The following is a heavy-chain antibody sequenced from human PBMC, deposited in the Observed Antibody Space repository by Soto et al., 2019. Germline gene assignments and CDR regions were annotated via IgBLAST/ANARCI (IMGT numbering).Heavy chain of an antibody. CDR1: GDTFSSYA. V-gene: IGHV1-69*01. J-gene: IGHJ6*02. CDR2: LIPIFGTA. Sequence: QVQLVQSGAEVKKPGSSVKVSCKASGDTFSSYAISWVRQAPGQGLEWMGGLIPIFGTANYAQKFQGRVTITADESTSTAYMELSSLRSEDTAVYYCARGAPGSHSSYYGMDVWGQGTTVTVSS. D-gene: IGHD3-10*01. CDR3: ARGAPGSHSSYYGMDV.